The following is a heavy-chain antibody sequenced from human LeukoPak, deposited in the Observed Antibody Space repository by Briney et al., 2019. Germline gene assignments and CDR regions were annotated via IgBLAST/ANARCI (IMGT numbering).Heavy chain of an antibody. CDR3: ATVGYTYGAFDY. D-gene: IGHD5-18*01. CDR1: GYTLSEIS. J-gene: IGHJ4*02. Sequence: ASVNVLCKVSGYTLSEISMLWVRQAPGKGLEWMGGIDREDGQTIYAQKFQGRVTMTEDTSTDTAYMEVSRLTSEDTAFYYCATVGYTYGAFDYWGQGTLVTVSS. CDR2: IDREDGQT. V-gene: IGHV1-24*01.